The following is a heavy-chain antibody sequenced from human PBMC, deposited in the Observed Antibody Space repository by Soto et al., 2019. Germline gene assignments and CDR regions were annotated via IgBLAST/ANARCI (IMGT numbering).Heavy chain of an antibody. CDR3: ARATDANYYYGMDV. V-gene: IGHV3-30-3*01. Sequence: GGSLRLSCAASGFTFSSYAMHWVRQAPGKGLEWVAVISYDGSNKYYADSVKGRFTISRDNSKNTLYLQMNSLRAEDTAVYYCARATDANYYYGMDVWGQGTTVTVSS. J-gene: IGHJ6*02. CDR1: GFTFSSYA. CDR2: ISYDGSNK.